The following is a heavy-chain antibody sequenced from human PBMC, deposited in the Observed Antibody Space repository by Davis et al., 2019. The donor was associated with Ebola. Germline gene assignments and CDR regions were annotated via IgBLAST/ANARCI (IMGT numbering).Heavy chain of an antibody. CDR3: ARDYVY. CDR2: ISYSGST. Sequence: SETLSLTCTVSGGSISSSDYYWGWIRQTPGKGLEWIGSISYSGSTYYNPSLKSRVTISVDTSKNQFSLRLSSVTAADTAMYYCARDYVYWGQGILVTVS. V-gene: IGHV4-39*02. CDR1: GGSISSSDYY. D-gene: IGHD1-14*01. J-gene: IGHJ4*02.